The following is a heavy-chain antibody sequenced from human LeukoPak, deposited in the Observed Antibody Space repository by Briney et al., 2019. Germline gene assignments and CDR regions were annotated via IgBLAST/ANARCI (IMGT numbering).Heavy chain of an antibody. CDR2: IYSGGST. J-gene: IGHJ4*02. CDR1: EFSVGSNY. V-gene: IGHV3-66*01. CDR3: TRGRSDYGDYSGVIHDF. D-gene: IGHD4-17*01. Sequence: GGSLRLSCAASEFSVGSNYMTWVRQAPGKGLEWVSLIYSGGSTYYADSVKGRFAISRDNSKNTLYLQMNSLRAEDTAVYYCTRGRSDYGDYSGVIHDFWGQGTLVTVSS.